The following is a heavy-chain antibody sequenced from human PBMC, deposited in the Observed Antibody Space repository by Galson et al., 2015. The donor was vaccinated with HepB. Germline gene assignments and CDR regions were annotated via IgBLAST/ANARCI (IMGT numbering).Heavy chain of an antibody. J-gene: IGHJ6*02. CDR2: IDPSDSYT. V-gene: IGHV5-10-1*01. D-gene: IGHD6-13*01. CDR1: GYSFTGYW. Sequence: QSGAEVKKPGESLRISCKGSGYSFTGYWISWVRQMPGKGLEWMGRIDPSDSYTNYSPSFQGHVTISADKSISTAYLQWSSLKASDTAMYYCARSNIPYSSSWYYYYYGMDVWGQGTTVTVSS. CDR3: ARSNIPYSSSWYYYYYGMDV.